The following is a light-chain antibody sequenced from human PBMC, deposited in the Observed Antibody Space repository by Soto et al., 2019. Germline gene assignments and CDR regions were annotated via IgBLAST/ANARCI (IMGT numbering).Light chain of an antibody. Sequence: QSALTQPASVSGSPGQSITISCTGTSSDVGGYNFVSWYQHHPGKAPKLIIYDVTYRPSGVSDRFSGSKSGNTASLTISGLQAEDEADYYCSSYATGSTVVFGTGTKVTVL. CDR1: SSDVGGYNF. CDR3: SSYATGSTVV. V-gene: IGLV2-14*03. J-gene: IGLJ1*01. CDR2: DVT.